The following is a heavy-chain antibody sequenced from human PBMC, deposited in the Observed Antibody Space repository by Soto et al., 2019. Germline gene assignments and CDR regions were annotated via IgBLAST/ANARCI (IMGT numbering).Heavy chain of an antibody. CDR2: INPNSGGT. CDR1: GYTFTGYY. J-gene: IGHJ6*02. V-gene: IGHV1-2*04. CDR3: ARDRAYYYYGMDV. Sequence: QVQLVQSGAEVKKPGASVKVSCKASGYTFTGYYIHWVRQAPGQGLEGMGWINPNSGGTNYAQKFQGWVTMTRDTSISTAYMELSRLRSDDTAVYYCARDRAYYYYGMDVWGQGTTVTVSS.